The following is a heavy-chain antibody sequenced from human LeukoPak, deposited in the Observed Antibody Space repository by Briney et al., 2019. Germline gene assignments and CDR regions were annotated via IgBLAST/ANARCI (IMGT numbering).Heavy chain of an antibody. CDR3: ARDGGGPTVGHYYYYYGMDV. CDR2: ISYDGSNK. Sequence: PGGSLRLSCAASGFTFSSYGMHWVRQAPGKGLEWVAVISYDGSNKYYADSVKGRFTISRDNSKNTLYLQMNSLRAEDTAVYYCARDGGGPTVGHYYYYYGMDVWGQGTTVTVSS. D-gene: IGHD4-23*01. V-gene: IGHV3-30*03. CDR1: GFTFSSYG. J-gene: IGHJ6*02.